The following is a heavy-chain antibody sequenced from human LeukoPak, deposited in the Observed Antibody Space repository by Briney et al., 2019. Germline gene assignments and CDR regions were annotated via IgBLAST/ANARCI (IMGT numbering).Heavy chain of an antibody. V-gene: IGHV4-31*03. J-gene: IGHJ5*02. CDR2: IYYSGNT. CDR1: GGSISSGGYY. D-gene: IGHD3-22*01. CDR3: ARNYYDSSGYYYGGAGGLDP. Sequence: PSQTLSLTCTVSGGSISSGGYYWTWIRQHPGKGLEWVGNIYYSGNTYYSLSLKSRVTMSVDTSKNQFSLKLSSVTAADTAVYYCARNYYDSSGYYYGGAGGLDPWGQGTLVTVSS.